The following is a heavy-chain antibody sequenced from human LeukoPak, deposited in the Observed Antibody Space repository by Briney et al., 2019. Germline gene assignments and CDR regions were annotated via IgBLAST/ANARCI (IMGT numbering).Heavy chain of an antibody. V-gene: IGHV4-59*01. CDR2: IYYSGST. J-gene: IGHJ4*02. Sequence: SETLSLTCTVSGASISSYYYNWIRQTAGKGLEWIGYIYYSGSTNYNPSLKSRVTISVDTSKNQFSLKLSSVTAADTAVYYCARGATEIPDWGQGTLVTVSS. D-gene: IGHD5-24*01. CDR3: ARGATEIPD. CDR1: GASISSYY.